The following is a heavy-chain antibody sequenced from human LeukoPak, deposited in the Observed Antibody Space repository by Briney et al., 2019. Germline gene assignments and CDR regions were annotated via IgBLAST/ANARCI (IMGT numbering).Heavy chain of an antibody. CDR3: VRHSRVVAFDY. D-gene: IGHD2-15*01. V-gene: IGHV4-59*08. CDR1: GXSISNHY. CDR2: IYYTGNT. Sequence: SETLSLTCTVSGXSISNHYSSWIRQPPGKGLEWIGYIYYTGNTNYNPSLKSRVTISEDTSKNQVSLKLSSVTAADTAVYYCVRHSRVVAFDYWGQGNLVTVSS. J-gene: IGHJ4*02.